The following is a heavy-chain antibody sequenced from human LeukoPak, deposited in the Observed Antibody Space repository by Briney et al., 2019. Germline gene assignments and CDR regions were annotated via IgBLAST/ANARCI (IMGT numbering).Heavy chain of an antibody. CDR3: ARDSSGYYVSRALDY. CDR2: ISAYNGNT. J-gene: IGHJ4*02. Sequence: ASVKVSCKASGYTFTSYGISWVRQAPGQGLEWMGWISAYNGNTNYAQKLQGRVTMTTDTSTSTAYMELRSLRSDDTAVYYCARDSSGYYVSRALDYWGQGTLVTVSS. V-gene: IGHV1-18*01. D-gene: IGHD3-22*01. CDR1: GYTFTSYG.